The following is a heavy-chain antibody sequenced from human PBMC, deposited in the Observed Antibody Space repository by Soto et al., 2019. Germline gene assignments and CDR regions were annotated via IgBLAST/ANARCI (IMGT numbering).Heavy chain of an antibody. CDR2: ISYDGNNK. Sequence: PGGSLRLSCAASGFTFNNYGMHWVRQAPGKGLEWVAVISYDGNNKYYVDSVKGRFTISRDNSKNTLFLQMNSLRAADTAVYHCAKETSSSSLDYWGQGTLVTVSS. CDR1: GFTFNNYG. CDR3: AKETSSSSLDY. J-gene: IGHJ4*02. D-gene: IGHD6-6*01. V-gene: IGHV3-30*18.